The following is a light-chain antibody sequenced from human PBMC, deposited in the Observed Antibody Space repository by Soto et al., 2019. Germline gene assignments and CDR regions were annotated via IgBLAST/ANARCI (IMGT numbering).Light chain of an antibody. CDR2: AAS. Sequence: DIQMTPSPSSLSASVGDRFTITCRSSQGITNDFGWYQQKPGKAPKRLIYAASSLPSGVPSQFSGSGSWTEFTLTTGSLQLEGFATYYCLQHNDYPYIFGQGTKLEIK. CDR3: LQHNDYPYI. CDR1: QGITND. J-gene: IGKJ2*01. V-gene: IGKV1-17*01.